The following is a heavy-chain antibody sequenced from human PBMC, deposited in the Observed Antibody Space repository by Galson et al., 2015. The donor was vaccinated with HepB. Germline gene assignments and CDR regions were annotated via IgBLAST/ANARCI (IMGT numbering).Heavy chain of an antibody. CDR3: ARGQAAAALDGAFDI. D-gene: IGHD6-13*01. CDR2: ISYDGSNK. CDR1: GFTFSSYA. V-gene: IGHV3-30*04. J-gene: IGHJ3*02. Sequence: SLRLSCADYGFTFSSYAMHWVRQAPGKGLEWVAVISYDGSNKYYADSVKGRFTISRDNSKNTLYLQMNSLKAEDTAVYYCARGQAAAALDGAFDIWGQGTMVTVSS.